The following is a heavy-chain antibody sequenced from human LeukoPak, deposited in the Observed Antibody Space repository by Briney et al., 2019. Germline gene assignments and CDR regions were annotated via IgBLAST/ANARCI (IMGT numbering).Heavy chain of an antibody. CDR3: ARAIALGYCTNGVCYEDY. Sequence: GASVKVSCKASGYTFTSYYMHWVRQAPGQGLEWMGIINPSGGSTSYAQKFQGRVTITADKSTSTAYMELSSLRSEDTAVYYCARAIALGYCTNGVCYEDYWGQGTLVTVSS. CDR2: INPSGGST. CDR1: GYTFTSYY. V-gene: IGHV1-46*01. D-gene: IGHD2-8*01. J-gene: IGHJ4*02.